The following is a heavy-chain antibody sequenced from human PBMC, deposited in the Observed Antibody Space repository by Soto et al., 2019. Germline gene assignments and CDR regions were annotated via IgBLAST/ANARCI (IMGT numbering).Heavy chain of an antibody. CDR3: ARGQVYNWNYAIDY. Sequence: QVQLQQWGAGLLKPSETLSLTCAVYGGSFSDYYWSWIRQPPGKGLEWIGEINHSGSTNYNPSLKSRVTMSVDTSKNQFSLKLSSVTAADTAVYYCARGQVYNWNYAIDYWGQGTLVTGSS. CDR1: GGSFSDYY. V-gene: IGHV4-34*01. CDR2: INHSGST. J-gene: IGHJ4*02. D-gene: IGHD1-7*01.